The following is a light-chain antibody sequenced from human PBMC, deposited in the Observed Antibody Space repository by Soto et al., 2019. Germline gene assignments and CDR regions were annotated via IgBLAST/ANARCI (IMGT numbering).Light chain of an antibody. Sequence: EVVMRQTPATLSVSPVERATLSCRASQSVTRNLAWYQQKPGQSPRLLIYGASTRATGIPARFSGSGSGTEFTLTISSLQSADFAVYYCQQYTNWPLIFGQGTRLEIK. CDR1: QSVTRN. J-gene: IGKJ5*01. V-gene: IGKV3-15*01. CDR2: GAS. CDR3: QQYTNWPLI.